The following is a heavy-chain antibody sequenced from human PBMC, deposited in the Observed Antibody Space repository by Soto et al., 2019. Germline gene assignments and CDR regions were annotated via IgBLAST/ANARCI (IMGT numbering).Heavy chain of an antibody. J-gene: IGHJ5*02. CDR2: INGSSTTL. CDR3: ARGVRVRCNGGHCFSDGLFLS. CDR1: GFDFGIYS. Sequence: EVQLVESGGDLVQRVGPLRLSCAASGFDFGIYSMNWVRQAPGNGLEWISYINGSSTTLYYADSVRGRFIISRDNAENSMYLQMNSLRDDDTAVYFCARGVRVRCNGGHCFSDGLFLSWGQGTLVTVSP. V-gene: IGHV3-48*02. D-gene: IGHD2-21*02.